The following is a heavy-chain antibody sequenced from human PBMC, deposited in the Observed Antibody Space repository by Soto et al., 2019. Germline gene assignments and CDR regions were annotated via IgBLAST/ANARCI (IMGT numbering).Heavy chain of an antibody. CDR3: ASAVWLFGATYYFDY. J-gene: IGHJ4*02. Sequence: GGSLRLSCAASGFTVSSNYMSWVRQAPGKGLEWVSVIYSGGSTYYADSVKGRFTISRDNSKNTLYLQMNNLRAEHTAVYYCASAVWLFGATYYFDYWGQGTLVTVSS. D-gene: IGHD3-22*01. V-gene: IGHV3-66*01. CDR2: IYSGGST. CDR1: GFTVSSNY.